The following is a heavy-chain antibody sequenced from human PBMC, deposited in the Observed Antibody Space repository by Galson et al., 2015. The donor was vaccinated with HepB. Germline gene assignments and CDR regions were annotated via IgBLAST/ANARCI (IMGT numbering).Heavy chain of an antibody. V-gene: IGHV3-30-3*01. D-gene: IGHD3-3*02. Sequence: SLRLSCATSGFTFRSYALHWVRQAPGKGLEWVSFISYDGHNESYLDSVKGRFTISRDNAKNSLDLQMDSLRVEDTALYFCARGLSIFGGWSAFWGQGTLVAVSS. CDR3: ARGLSIFGGWSAF. J-gene: IGHJ4*02. CDR1: GFTFRSYA. CDR2: ISYDGHNE.